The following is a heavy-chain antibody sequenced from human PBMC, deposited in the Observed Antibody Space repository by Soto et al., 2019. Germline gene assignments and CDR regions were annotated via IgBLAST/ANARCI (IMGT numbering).Heavy chain of an antibody. CDR2: ISWDSGKI. D-gene: IGHD3-22*01. Sequence: GGSLRLSCAASGFSIDDFAMHWVRQAPGKGLEWVPSISWDSGKIGYADSVTGRFSVSRDNAKNSLFLQMSSLKPEDTAVYYCARADYSSGRYYLDAWGQGILVTVSS. CDR1: GFSIDDFA. V-gene: IGHV3-9*01. CDR3: ARADYSSGRYYLDA. J-gene: IGHJ4*02.